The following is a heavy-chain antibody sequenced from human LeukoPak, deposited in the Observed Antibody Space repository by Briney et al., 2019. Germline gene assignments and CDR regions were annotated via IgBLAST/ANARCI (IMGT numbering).Heavy chain of an antibody. CDR3: ARAPPQYYDFWSGSFY. D-gene: IGHD3-3*01. CDR1: GFTFSSYW. V-gene: IGHV3-7*01. Sequence: TGGSLRLSCAASGFTFSSYWMSWVRQAPGKGLEWVANIKQDGSEKYYVDSVKGRFTISRDNAKNSLYLQMNSLRAEDTAVYYCARAPPQYYDFWSGSFYWGQGTLVTVSS. CDR2: IKQDGSEK. J-gene: IGHJ4*02.